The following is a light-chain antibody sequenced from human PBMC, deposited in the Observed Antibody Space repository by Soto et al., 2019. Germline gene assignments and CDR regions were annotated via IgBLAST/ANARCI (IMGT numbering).Light chain of an antibody. CDR3: QHYNSYSEA. V-gene: IGKV1-5*03. Sequence: DIQMTQSPSTLSASVGDTVTITCRASESISIWLAWYQQKPGEAPNLLINKASSLQSEVPSRFSGSGSGTEFTLTITSLQPDDFATYYCQHYNSYSEAFGQGTKVDNK. CDR1: ESISIW. J-gene: IGKJ1*01. CDR2: KAS.